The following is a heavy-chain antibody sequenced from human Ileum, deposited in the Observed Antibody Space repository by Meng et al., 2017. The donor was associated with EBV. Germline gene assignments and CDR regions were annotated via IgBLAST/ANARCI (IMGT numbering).Heavy chain of an antibody. D-gene: IGHD3-9*01. J-gene: IGHJ4*02. CDR3: ARGDILTGYWYYFDY. CDR2: TYYSGST. V-gene: IGHV4-39*07. CDR1: GASIRGSRYY. Sequence: QLPPQEAGPGLVKPSETLSLTCTVLGASIRGSRYYWGWSRQPPGKGLEWIGSTYYSGSTNYNPSLKSRVTISVDTSKNQFSLNLSSVTAADTAVYYCARGDILTGYWYYFDYWGQGILVTVSS.